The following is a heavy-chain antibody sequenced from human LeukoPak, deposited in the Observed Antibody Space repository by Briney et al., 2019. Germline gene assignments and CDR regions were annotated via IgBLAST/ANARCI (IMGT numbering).Heavy chain of an antibody. CDR1: GFTFSDFA. Sequence: GGSLRLSCAASGFTFSDFAMLWVRQAPGKGLEWVSAISGGGGGTSYADSVKGRFTISRDNSKSTLYLQMNSLRAEDTAVYYCAKSRHAEPSSYFDYWGQGTLVTVSS. J-gene: IGHJ4*02. V-gene: IGHV3-23*01. D-gene: IGHD1-14*01. CDR3: AKSRHAEPSSYFDY. CDR2: ISGGGGGT.